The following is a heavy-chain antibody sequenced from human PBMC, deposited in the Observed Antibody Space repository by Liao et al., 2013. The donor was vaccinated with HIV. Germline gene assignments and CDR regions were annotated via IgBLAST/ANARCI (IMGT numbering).Heavy chain of an antibody. V-gene: IGHV4-59*10. CDR2: IYTSGST. CDR3: ASINWGSLYYFDY. CDR1: GGSFSDYY. J-gene: IGHJ4*01. D-gene: IGHD7-27*01. Sequence: QVQLQQWGAGLLKPSETLSLTCAVYGGSFSDYYWTWIRQPAGKGLEWIGRIYTSGSTNLQPLLKSRVTMSVDTSKNQFSLKLSSVTAADTAVYYCASINWGSLYYFDYWGQEPWSPS.